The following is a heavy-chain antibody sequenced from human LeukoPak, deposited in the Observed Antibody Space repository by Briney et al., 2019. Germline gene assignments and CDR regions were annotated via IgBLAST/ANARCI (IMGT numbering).Heavy chain of an antibody. CDR1: GFTFSDHF. V-gene: IGHV3-72*01. CDR3: AREQKSGSYFTYYFDY. Sequence: GGSLRLSCAASGFTFSDHFMDWVRQAPGKGLEWVGRTRNKANSYSTEYAASVEGRFTISRHDSTNSLYLQMNSLKTEDTAVYYCAREQKSGSYFTYYFDYWGQGTLVTVSS. J-gene: IGHJ4*02. D-gene: IGHD1-26*01. CDR2: TRNKANSYST.